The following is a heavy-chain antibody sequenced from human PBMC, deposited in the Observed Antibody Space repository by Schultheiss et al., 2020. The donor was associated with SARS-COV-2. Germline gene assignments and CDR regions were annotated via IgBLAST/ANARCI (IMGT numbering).Heavy chain of an antibody. CDR1: GYTFTSYD. CDR3: ASYSTSDRIPMDV. D-gene: IGHD2-2*01. V-gene: IGHV1-18*01. Sequence: ASVKVSCKASGYTFTSYDINWVRQAPGQGLEWMGWISAYNGNTNYAQKLQGRVTMTRDTSTSTVYMELSSLRSEDTAVYYCASYSTSDRIPMDVWGQGTTVTVSS. CDR2: ISAYNGNT. J-gene: IGHJ6*02.